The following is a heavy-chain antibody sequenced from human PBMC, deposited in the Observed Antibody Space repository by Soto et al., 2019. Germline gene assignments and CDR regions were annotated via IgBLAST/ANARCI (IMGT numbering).Heavy chain of an antibody. CDR1: GYKFTSYW. V-gene: IGHV5-51*01. CDR3: PRKDKSGYFNWFDP. D-gene: IGHD3-22*01. CDR2: IFPSDSDT. Sequence: GESLKISCRTSGYKFTSYWIAWVRQMPGKGLEWMGIIFPSDSDTRYSPSFQGQVTISADRSTSTIFLQWASLKASDTAVYFCPRKDKSGYFNWFDPWGQGTLVTVSS. J-gene: IGHJ5*02.